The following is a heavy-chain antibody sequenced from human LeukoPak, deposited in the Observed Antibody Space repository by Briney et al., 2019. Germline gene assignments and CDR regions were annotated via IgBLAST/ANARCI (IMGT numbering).Heavy chain of an antibody. V-gene: IGHV1-46*01. CDR1: GYTFTNYT. J-gene: IGHJ4*02. CDR3: ARDTPHRAYSGGDCSHKPLDY. Sequence: GASVKVSCKASGYTFTNYTLNWVRQAPGQGLEWMGIINPSGGSTSYAQKFQGRVTMTRDTSTSTVYMELSSLRSEDTAVYYCARDTPHRAYSGGDCSHKPLDYWGQGTLVTVSS. D-gene: IGHD2-21*02. CDR2: INPSGGST.